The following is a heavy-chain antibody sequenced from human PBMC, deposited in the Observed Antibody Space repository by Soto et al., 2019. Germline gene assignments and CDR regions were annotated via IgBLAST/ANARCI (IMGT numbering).Heavy chain of an antibody. CDR3: AKDLWYGGPIDY. Sequence: GGSLRLSCAASGFTFSSYGMHWVRQAPGKGLEWVAVISYDGSNKYYADSVKGRFTISRDNSKNTLYLQMNSLRAEDTAVYYCAKDLWYGGPIDYWGQGTLVTVSS. CDR1: GFTFSSYG. CDR2: ISYDGSNK. J-gene: IGHJ4*02. D-gene: IGHD3-10*01. V-gene: IGHV3-30*18.